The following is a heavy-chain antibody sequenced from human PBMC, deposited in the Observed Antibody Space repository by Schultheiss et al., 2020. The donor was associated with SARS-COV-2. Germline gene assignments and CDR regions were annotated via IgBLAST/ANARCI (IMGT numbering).Heavy chain of an antibody. CDR1: GFTFSNAW. Sequence: GGSLRLSCAASGFTFSNAWMNWVRQAPGKGLEWVGRIKSKTDGGTTDYAAPVKGRFTISRDDSKNTLYLQMNSLKTEDTAVYYCTTFVFIAVAGPFDYWGQGTLVTVSS. CDR2: IKSKTDGGTT. D-gene: IGHD6-19*01. V-gene: IGHV3-15*07. J-gene: IGHJ4*02. CDR3: TTFVFIAVAGPFDY.